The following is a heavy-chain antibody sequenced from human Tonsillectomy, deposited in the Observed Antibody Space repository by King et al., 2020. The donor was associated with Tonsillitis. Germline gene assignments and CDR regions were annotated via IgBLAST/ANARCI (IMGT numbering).Heavy chain of an antibody. V-gene: IGHV5-51*01. J-gene: IGHJ3*02. CDR3: ARLGIAALEGAFDI. Sequence: QLVQSGAEVKKPGESLKISCKGSGYSFTNYWIGWVRQMPGKGLEWMGIIYPGDSDTIYSPSFQGQVSISVDKSISTAYLQWSSLKASDTARYYCARLGIAALEGAFDIWGQGTMVTVSS. CDR1: GYSFTNYW. CDR2: IYPGDSDT. D-gene: IGHD6-13*01.